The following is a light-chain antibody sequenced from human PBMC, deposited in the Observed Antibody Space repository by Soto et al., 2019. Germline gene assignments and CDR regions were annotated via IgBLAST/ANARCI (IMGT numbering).Light chain of an antibody. CDR1: SSNVGGYNY. Sequence: QSALTQPRSVSGSPGQSLTISCTGASSNVGGYNYVSWYQQYPGKAPKLMIYDVTQRPSGVPDRFSGSKSGNTASLTISGLQAADEADYYCCSYAGNYILVFGGGTKLTVL. CDR3: CSYAGNYILV. J-gene: IGLJ2*01. CDR2: DVT. V-gene: IGLV2-11*01.